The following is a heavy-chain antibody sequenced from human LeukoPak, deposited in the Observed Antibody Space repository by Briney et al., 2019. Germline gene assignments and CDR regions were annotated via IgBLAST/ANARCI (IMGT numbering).Heavy chain of an antibody. CDR1: GFHLSDHH. CDR2: VRNRPNTYTT. CDR3: TRVRHGDYFDY. Sequence: PGGALRHSRAPPGFHLSDHHKDWVPPPPGEGVGGGGRVRNRPNTYTTDYAASVKGRFTISRDDSKNSLYLQMNSLKTEDTAVYYCTRVRHGDYFDYWGQGTLVTVSS. V-gene: IGHV3-72*01. J-gene: IGHJ4*02. D-gene: IGHD4-17*01.